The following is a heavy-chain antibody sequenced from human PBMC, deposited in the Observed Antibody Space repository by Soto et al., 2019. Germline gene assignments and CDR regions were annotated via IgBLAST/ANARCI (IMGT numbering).Heavy chain of an antibody. CDR3: ARISQGTYCRGGTCDSDY. CDR2: INGDGIST. CDR1: GFTFSSYW. V-gene: IGHV3-74*01. D-gene: IGHD2-15*01. J-gene: IGHJ4*02. Sequence: EVQLVESGGDLVQPGGSLRLSCAASGFTFSSYWMHWVRQDPEKGLVWVSRINGDGISTSYADSVKGRFTISRDNAKDTLDLHMNSLGAEDTAVYYCARISQGTYCRGGTCDSDYWGQGTLVTVSS.